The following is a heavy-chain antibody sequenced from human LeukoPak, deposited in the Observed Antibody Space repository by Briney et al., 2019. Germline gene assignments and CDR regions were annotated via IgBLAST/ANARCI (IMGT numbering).Heavy chain of an antibody. J-gene: IGHJ4*02. V-gene: IGHV3-33*01. CDR2: IWHDGSNT. Sequence: PGGSLRLSCAASGFTFSNYGMHWVRQAPGKGLEWVALIWHDGSNTNYADSVKGRFTISREDSKNTLYLQMNSLRVEDTAVYYCARDDATQGQLVLDYWGQGTLVSVSS. D-gene: IGHD6-13*01. CDR3: ARDDATQGQLVLDY. CDR1: GFTFSNYG.